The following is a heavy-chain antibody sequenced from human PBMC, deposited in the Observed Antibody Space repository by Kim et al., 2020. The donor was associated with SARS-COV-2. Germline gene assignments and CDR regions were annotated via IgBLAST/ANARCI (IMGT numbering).Heavy chain of an antibody. V-gene: IGHV3-33*05. CDR1: GFTFSSYG. CDR3: ARDVYGSGSYYFDS. CDR2: IVYDGNKK. Sequence: GGSLRLSCAASGFTFSSYGMHWVRQAPGKGLEWVAFIVYDGNKKYYGDSVKGRFTISRDNSKNTLYLQINSLRAEDTAVYYCARDVYGSGSYYFDSWGQGTLVTVSS. J-gene: IGHJ4*02. D-gene: IGHD3-10*01.